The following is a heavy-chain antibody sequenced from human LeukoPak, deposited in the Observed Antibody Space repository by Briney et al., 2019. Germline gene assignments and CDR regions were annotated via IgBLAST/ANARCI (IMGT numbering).Heavy chain of an antibody. J-gene: IGHJ4*02. CDR2: IYYSGGT. V-gene: IGHV4-59*08. D-gene: IGHD6-13*01. Sequence: SETLSLTCTVSGGSVTSYYCNWVRQLPGRGLEWIGYIYYSGGTNYNPSLESRVTISLDTAKNQFSLKLRSVTAEDTAVYYCATTGATSPSSASWFNIEYWGQGTLVPVSS. CDR1: GGSVTSYY. CDR3: ATTGATSPSSASWFNIEY.